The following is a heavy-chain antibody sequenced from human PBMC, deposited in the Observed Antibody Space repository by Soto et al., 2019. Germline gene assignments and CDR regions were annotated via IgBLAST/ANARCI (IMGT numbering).Heavy chain of an antibody. D-gene: IGHD3-22*01. CDR3: AKCLDYYDSSGYYYLLGYYFDY. Sequence: PGGSLRLSCAASGFTFSSYAMSWVRQAPGKGLEWVSAISGSGGSTYYADSVKGRFTISRDNSKNTLYLQMNSLRAEDTAVYYCAKCLDYYDSSGYYYLLGYYFDYWGQGTLVTVSS. J-gene: IGHJ4*02. CDR1: GFTFSSYA. V-gene: IGHV3-23*01. CDR2: ISGSGGST.